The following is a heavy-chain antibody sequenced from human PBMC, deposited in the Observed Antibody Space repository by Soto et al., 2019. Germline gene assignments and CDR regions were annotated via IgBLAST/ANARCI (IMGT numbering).Heavy chain of an antibody. V-gene: IGHV4-39*01. CDR1: GGSISSSNYY. Sequence: NPSETLSLTCTVSGGSISSSNYYWGWIRQPPGKGLEWIGSIYYSGSTYYNPSLKSRVTISVDTSKNQFSLKVISVTAADTAVYYCARPPTASLDAFDIWGQGTMVTVSS. CDR3: ARPPTASLDAFDI. CDR2: IYYSGST. J-gene: IGHJ3*02.